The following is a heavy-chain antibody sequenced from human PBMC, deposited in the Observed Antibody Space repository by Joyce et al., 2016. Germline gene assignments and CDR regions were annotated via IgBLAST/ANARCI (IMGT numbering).Heavy chain of an antibody. CDR3: ARDAGFGQDALDI. CDR1: GDFVSRNSAA. V-gene: IGHV6-1*01. CDR2: KFYRSKGDN. D-gene: IGHD3-16*01. Sequence: QVQLQQSGPGLVKPSQILSLTCAISGDFVSRNSAAWTWIRQSPSRGIEWMGRKFYRSKGDNDYAVSVSNRISINPDTAKNRFALHLNSVTPEYKAVYYCARDAGFGQDALDIWGQGTMVTVSS. J-gene: IGHJ3*02.